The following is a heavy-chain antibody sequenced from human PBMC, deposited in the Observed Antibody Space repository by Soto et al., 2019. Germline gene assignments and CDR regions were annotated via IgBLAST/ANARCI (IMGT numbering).Heavy chain of an antibody. CDR3: AREPTTVTNYYYYALDV. CDR2: ISYSGST. V-gene: IGHV4-61*01. CDR1: GGSVSSGSYY. J-gene: IGHJ6*02. D-gene: IGHD4-17*01. Sequence: QVQLQESGPGLVKPSETLSLTCTVSGGSVSSGSYYWSWIRQPPGKGLEWIGYISYSGSTNYNPPLKSRLTISVDTSKNQFSLKLSSVTAADTAVYYCAREPTTVTNYYYYALDVWGQGTTVTVSS.